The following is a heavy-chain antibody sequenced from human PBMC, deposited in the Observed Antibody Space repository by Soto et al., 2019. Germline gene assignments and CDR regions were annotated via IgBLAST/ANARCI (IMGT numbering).Heavy chain of an antibody. V-gene: IGHV5-51*01. CDR2: IYPGDSDT. J-gene: IGHJ6*03. D-gene: IGHD3-3*01. CDR1: GYSFASYW. Sequence: GESLKISCKGSGYSFASYWIGWVRQMPGKGLEWMRIIYPGDSDTRYSPSFQGQVTISADKSMSTAYLQWSSLKASDTAMYYCARLNSPYDFWSGYYYYYYYYMDVWGKGTTVTVSS. CDR3: ARLNSPYDFWSGYYYYYYYYMDV.